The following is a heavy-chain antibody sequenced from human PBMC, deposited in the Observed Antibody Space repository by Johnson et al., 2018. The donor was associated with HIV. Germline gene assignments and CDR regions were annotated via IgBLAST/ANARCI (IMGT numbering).Heavy chain of an antibody. Sequence: QMMLVESGGGVVQPGGSLRLSCAASGFTFSDYGMHWVRQAPGKGLEWVSFIHYDGTNKYSPDSVKGRFTISRDNSKNTVYRQMNRLRPEDTAVYYCAKIRRAYYEDAFDMWGQGTMVTVSS. CDR3: AKIRRAYYEDAFDM. CDR1: GFTFSDYG. V-gene: IGHV3-30*02. D-gene: IGHD3-22*01. CDR2: IHYDGTNK. J-gene: IGHJ3*02.